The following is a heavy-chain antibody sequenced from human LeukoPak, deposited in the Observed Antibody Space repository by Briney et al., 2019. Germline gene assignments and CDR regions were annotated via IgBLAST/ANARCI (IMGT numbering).Heavy chain of an antibody. V-gene: IGHV3-74*01. CDR1: GFTFSSYW. CDR2: INTDGSST. J-gene: IGHJ1*01. Sequence: PGGSLRLSCAASGFTFSSYWMHWVRQAPGKGLVWVSRINTDGSSTSYADSVKGRFTISRDNSKNTLYLQMNSLRAEDTAVYYCARVWAGGIVGATRYFQHWGQGTLVTVSS. D-gene: IGHD1-26*01. CDR3: ARVWAGGIVGATRYFQH.